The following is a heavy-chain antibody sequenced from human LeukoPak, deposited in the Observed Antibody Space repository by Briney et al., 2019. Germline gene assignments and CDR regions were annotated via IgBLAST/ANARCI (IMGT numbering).Heavy chain of an antibody. CDR3: ARVLIGGKNLQLWFIRPHYFDY. Sequence: PGESLRLSCAASGFTFSSYSMNWVRQAPGKGLEWISYISSASNTIYYADSVKGRFTISRDNAKNSVYLQMNSLRAEDTAMYYCARVLIGGKNLQLWFIRPHYFDYWGQGTLVTVSS. CDR1: GFTFSSYS. D-gene: IGHD5-18*01. CDR2: ISSASNTI. V-gene: IGHV3-48*01. J-gene: IGHJ4*02.